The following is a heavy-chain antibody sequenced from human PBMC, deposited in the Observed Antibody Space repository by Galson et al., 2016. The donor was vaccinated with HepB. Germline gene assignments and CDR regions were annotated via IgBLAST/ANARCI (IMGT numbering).Heavy chain of an antibody. J-gene: IGHJ4*02. Sequence: SLRLSCAASGFTFSSYAMHWVRQAPGKGLEWVAVVSFGGKNSQYADSVKGRFTISRDNAKNSLYLQMNSLRPEDTALYYCAKDVDTGFGGVFDSWGQGTLVTVSS. CDR1: GFTFSSYA. D-gene: IGHD3-10*01. CDR2: VSFGGKNS. CDR3: AKDVDTGFGGVFDS. V-gene: IGHV3-30-3*02.